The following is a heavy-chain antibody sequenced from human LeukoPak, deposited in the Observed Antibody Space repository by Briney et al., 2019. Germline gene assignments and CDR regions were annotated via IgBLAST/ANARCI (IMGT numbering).Heavy chain of an antibody. CDR3: ATYYYDSSGYRDLDY. J-gene: IGHJ4*02. CDR2: IIPIFGTA. D-gene: IGHD3-22*01. Sequence: SVKVSCKASGGTFSSYAISWVRQAPGQGLEWMGGIIPIFGTANYAQKFQGRVTITADESTSTAYMELSSLRSEDTAVYYCATYYYDSSGYRDLDYWGQGTLVTVSS. CDR1: GGTFSSYA. V-gene: IGHV1-69*13.